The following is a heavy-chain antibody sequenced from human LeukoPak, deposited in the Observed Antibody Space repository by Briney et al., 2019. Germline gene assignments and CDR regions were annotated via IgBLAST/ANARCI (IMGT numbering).Heavy chain of an antibody. CDR2: IWYDGSNK. J-gene: IGHJ4*02. CDR1: GFTFSSYG. Sequence: GGSLRLSCAASGFTFSSYGMHWVRQAPGKGLEWVVVIWYDGSNKYYADSVKGRSTISRDNSKNTLYLQMNSLRAEDTAVYYCARDYVWGSYLDYWGQGTLVTVSS. CDR3: ARDYVWGSYLDY. V-gene: IGHV3-33*01. D-gene: IGHD3-16*02.